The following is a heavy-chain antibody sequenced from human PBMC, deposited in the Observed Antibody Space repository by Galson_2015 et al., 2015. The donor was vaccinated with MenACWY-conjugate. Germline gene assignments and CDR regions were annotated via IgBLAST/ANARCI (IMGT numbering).Heavy chain of an antibody. CDR1: GFTFSSYG. J-gene: IGHJ4*02. D-gene: IGHD3-3*01. V-gene: IGHV3-23*01. CDR2: VSATGSKI. CDR3: AKRISGVVISTFDY. Sequence: SLRLSCAASGFTFSSYGMSWVRQAPGKGLEWVSSVSATGSKIYYADFVKGRFTISRDNSKNTLYLQMNSLRAEDTAVYYCAKRISGVVISTFDYWGQGTLVTVSS.